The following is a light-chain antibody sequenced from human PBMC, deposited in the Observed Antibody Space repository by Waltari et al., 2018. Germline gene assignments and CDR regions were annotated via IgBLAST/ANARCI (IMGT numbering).Light chain of an antibody. V-gene: IGLV1-47*01. J-gene: IGLJ2*01. CDR3: ATRDEGPTVV. CDR1: LSNIGTHY. CDR2: VTP. Sequence: QSVLTQPPSASGTPGQSVTISCSGSLSNIGTHYVYWYQQLPGTAPKLLIYVTPQRPAGVPDRFSASKSGTSASLAISGLRFEDEGDYYCATRDEGPTVVFGGGTKVTVL.